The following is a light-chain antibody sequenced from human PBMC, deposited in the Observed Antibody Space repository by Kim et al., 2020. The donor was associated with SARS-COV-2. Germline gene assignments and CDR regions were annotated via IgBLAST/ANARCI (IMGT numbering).Light chain of an antibody. Sequence: SPGQTASITCSGDKLGDKYACWYQQKPGQSPVLVIYQDSKRPSGIPERFSGSNSGNTATLTISGTQAMDEADYYCQAWDSSTHVVFGGWTQLTVL. J-gene: IGLJ2*01. CDR1: KLGDKY. CDR3: QAWDSSTHVV. V-gene: IGLV3-1*01. CDR2: QDS.